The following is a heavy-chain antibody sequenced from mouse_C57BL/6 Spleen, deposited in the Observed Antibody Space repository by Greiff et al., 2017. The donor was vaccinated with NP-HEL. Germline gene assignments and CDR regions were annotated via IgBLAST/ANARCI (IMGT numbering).Heavy chain of an antibody. V-gene: IGHV5-17*01. J-gene: IGHJ3*01. CDR2: ISSGSSTI. Sequence: EVQRVESGGGLVKPGGSLKLSCAASGFTFSDYGMHWVRQAPEQGLEWVAYISSGSSTIYYADTVKGRFTIARDNAKNTLFLQMTSLRSEDTAMYYGARDDYGGGAWFAYWGQGTLVTVSA. D-gene: IGHD2-4*01. CDR1: GFTFSDYG. CDR3: ARDDYGGGAWFAY.